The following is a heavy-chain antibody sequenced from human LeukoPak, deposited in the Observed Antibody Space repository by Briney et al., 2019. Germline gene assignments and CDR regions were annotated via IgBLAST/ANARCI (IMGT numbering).Heavy chain of an antibody. V-gene: IGHV3-23*01. CDR1: GFTFSSYA. Sequence: PGGSLRLSCAASGFTFSSYAMSWVRQAPGKGLEWVSAISGSGGSTYYADSMKGRFTISRDNSKNTLYLQMNSLRAEDTAVYYCALDSSSWYAFDYWGQGTLVTVSS. CDR3: ALDSSSWYAFDY. D-gene: IGHD6-13*01. CDR2: ISGSGGST. J-gene: IGHJ4*02.